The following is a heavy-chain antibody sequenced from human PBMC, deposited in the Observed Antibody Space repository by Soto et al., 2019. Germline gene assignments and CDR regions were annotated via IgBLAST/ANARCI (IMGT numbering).Heavy chain of an antibody. CDR1: GLIFSDYH. CDR2: IRRKANSYTT. CDR3: AMLGGWSGGSSGMDV. D-gene: IGHD6-19*01. J-gene: IGHJ6*02. Sequence: EVQLVESGGGLVQPGGSLRLSCAASGLIFSDYHMDWVRQAPGKGLEWVGGIRRKANSYTTEYAGSVKGRFTISRDDSKNSLYLQMNSLKSEDTAVYYCAMLGGWSGGSSGMDVWGQGTTVTVSS. V-gene: IGHV3-72*01.